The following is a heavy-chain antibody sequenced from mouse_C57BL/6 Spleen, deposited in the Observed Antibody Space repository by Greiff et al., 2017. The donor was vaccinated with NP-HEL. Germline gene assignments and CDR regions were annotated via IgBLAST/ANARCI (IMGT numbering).Heavy chain of an antibody. CDR3: AMRYCDVWYFDV. J-gene: IGHJ1*03. V-gene: IGHV1-64*01. CDR1: GYTFTSYW. D-gene: IGHD2-14*01. Sequence: VQLKQPGAELVKPGASVKLSCKASGYTFTSYWMHWVKQRPGQGLEWIGMINPNSGSTNYNEKFKSKATLTVDHSSSTAYMPLSSLTSEDASVDYCAMRYCDVWYFDVWGTGTSVTVSS. CDR2: INPNSGST.